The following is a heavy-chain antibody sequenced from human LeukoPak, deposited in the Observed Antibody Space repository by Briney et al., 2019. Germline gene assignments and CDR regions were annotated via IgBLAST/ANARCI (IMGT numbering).Heavy chain of an antibody. Sequence: PSETLSLTCTVSGGPISSYYWSWIRQPPGKGLEWIGYIYYSGSTNYNPSLKSRVTISVDTSKNKFSLKLSSVTAADTAVYYCARAWFGELLYWGQGTLVTVSS. D-gene: IGHD3-10*01. V-gene: IGHV4-59*01. CDR3: ARAWFGELLY. CDR1: GGPISSYY. CDR2: IYYSGST. J-gene: IGHJ4*02.